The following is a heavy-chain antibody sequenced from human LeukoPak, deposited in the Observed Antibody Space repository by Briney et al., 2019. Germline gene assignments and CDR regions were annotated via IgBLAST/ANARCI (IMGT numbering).Heavy chain of an antibody. J-gene: IGHJ3*02. CDR1: GFTVEDYA. CDR2: ISGDGGST. V-gene: IGHV3-43*02. CDR3: AKDTVRGVIINAFDI. Sequence: GGSLRLSCAASGFTVEDYAMHWVRQAPRRGLECVSLISGDGGSTYYADSVKGRFTISRDNSKNSLYLQMNSLRTEDTALYYCAKDTVRGVIINAFDIWGQGTMVTVSS. D-gene: IGHD3-10*01.